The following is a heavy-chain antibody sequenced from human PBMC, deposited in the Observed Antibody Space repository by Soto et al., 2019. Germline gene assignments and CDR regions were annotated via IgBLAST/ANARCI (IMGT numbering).Heavy chain of an antibody. CDR3: AKRYHTTTSCFDY. Sequence: EVQLLESGGGLVQPGGSLRLSCAASVFTFNSYAMSWVRQAPGKGLEWVSITSGGGGTTYYADSVKGRFAISRDNSKNTLYLEMNSLRAEDTAVYFCAKRYHTTTSCFDYWGQGTLVTVSS. CDR1: VFTFNSYA. D-gene: IGHD2-2*01. J-gene: IGHJ4*02. V-gene: IGHV3-23*01. CDR2: TSGGGGTT.